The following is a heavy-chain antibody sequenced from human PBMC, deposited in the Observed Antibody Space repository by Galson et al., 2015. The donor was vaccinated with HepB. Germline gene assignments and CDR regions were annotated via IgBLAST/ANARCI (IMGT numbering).Heavy chain of an antibody. Sequence: QVQLQESGPGLVKPSETLSLTCTVSGGSISSGDYYCSWIRQPPGKGLEWIGYIYYSGSTYCNPSLASRVTMTLDTSKNHLSLRVTAVTAGNPAVYYCARAYGDYVSPDYWGQGSLVTVS. CDR3: ARAYGDYVSPDY. J-gene: IGHJ4*02. CDR2: IYYSGST. D-gene: IGHD4-17*01. CDR1: GGSISSGDYY. V-gene: IGHV4-30-4*01.